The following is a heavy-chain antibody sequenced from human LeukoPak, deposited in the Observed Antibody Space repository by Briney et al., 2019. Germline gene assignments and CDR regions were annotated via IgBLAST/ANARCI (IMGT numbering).Heavy chain of an antibody. Sequence: GGSLRLSCAASGLTFSSYDMNWVRQAPGKGLEWVSTIFGRGGTTYYADSVKGRFTISRDNSKNTLYLQMNSLRAEDTAVYYCAKDPPTIVVVTEDAFDIWGQGTMVTVSS. CDR3: AKDPPTIVVVTEDAFDI. CDR2: IFGRGGTT. V-gene: IGHV3-23*01. D-gene: IGHD2-21*02. J-gene: IGHJ3*02. CDR1: GLTFSSYD.